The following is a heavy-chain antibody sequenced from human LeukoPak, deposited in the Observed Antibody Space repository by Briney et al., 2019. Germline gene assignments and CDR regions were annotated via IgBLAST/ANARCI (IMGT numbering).Heavy chain of an antibody. D-gene: IGHD4-17*01. J-gene: IGHJ4*02. CDR2: IYYSGST. CDR3: XXGIEDYGDYAFGY. CDR1: GGSFSSYY. Sequence: SETLSLTCAVYGGSFSSYYWSWIRQPPGKGLEWIGYIYYSGSTNYNPSLKSRVTISVDTSKNQFSLKLSSVTAADTAVYYCXXGIEDYGDYAFGYWGQGTLVTVSS. V-gene: IGHV4-59*01.